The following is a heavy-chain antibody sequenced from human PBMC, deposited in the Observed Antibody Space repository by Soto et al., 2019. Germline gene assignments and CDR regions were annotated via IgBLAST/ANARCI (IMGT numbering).Heavy chain of an antibody. V-gene: IGHV1-18*01. Sequence: QVQVVQSGDEVKETGASVRVSCKTSGYSFTAYGISWVRQAPGQGLEWVGGISCYNGKTKYAQKVQGRVTMTTDTSTSTAYMEVRSLRSDDTAIYYCARDAPPPELRFLEWHNYDYNGMDVWGQGTTVTVSS. CDR3: ARDAPPPELRFLEWHNYDYNGMDV. D-gene: IGHD3-3*01. CDR2: ISCYNGKT. J-gene: IGHJ6*02. CDR1: GYSFTAYG.